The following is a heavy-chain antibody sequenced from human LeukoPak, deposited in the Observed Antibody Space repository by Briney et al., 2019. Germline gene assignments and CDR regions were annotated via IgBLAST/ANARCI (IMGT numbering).Heavy chain of an antibody. CDR3: ARRAAAYYYDSSEIDY. J-gene: IGHJ4*02. D-gene: IGHD3-22*01. V-gene: IGHV4-30-4*08. CDR2: IYYGGST. CDR1: GGSISSGDYY. Sequence: PSQTLSLTCTVSGGSISSGDYYWSWIRQPPGKGLEWIGYIYYGGSTYYNPSPKSRVTISVDTSKNQFSLKLSSVTAADTAVYYCARRAAAYYYDSSEIDYWGQGTLVTVSS.